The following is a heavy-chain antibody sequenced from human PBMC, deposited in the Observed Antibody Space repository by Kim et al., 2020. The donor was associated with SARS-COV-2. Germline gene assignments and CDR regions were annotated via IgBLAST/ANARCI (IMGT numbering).Heavy chain of an antibody. J-gene: IGHJ4*02. CDR2: IYPGDSDT. D-gene: IGHD6-13*01. CDR3: ARQEDGYTNAPFDT. CDR1: GCRFTSYW. Sequence: GESLKISCQGSGCRFTSYWIGWVRQMPGKGLEWMGIIYPGDSDTRYSPSLQGQVIISVDKSTSTAYLQWSSLKASDTAIYYCARQEDGYTNAPFDTWGQGTLVTVSS. V-gene: IGHV5-51*01.